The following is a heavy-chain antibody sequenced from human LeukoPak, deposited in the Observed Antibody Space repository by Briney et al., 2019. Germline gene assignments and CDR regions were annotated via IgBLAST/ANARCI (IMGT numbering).Heavy chain of an antibody. CDR3: ARQYYDSSGYFLGNYYYGMDV. CDR1: GGSISSYY. J-gene: IGHJ6*02. CDR2: IYYSGST. D-gene: IGHD3-22*01. V-gene: IGHV4-59*08. Sequence: SETLSLTCTVSGGSISSYYWSWIRQPPGKGLEWIGYIYYSGSTNYNPSLKSRVTMSVDTSKNQFSLKLSSVTAADTAVYYCARQYYDSSGYFLGNYYYGMDVWGQGTTVTVSS.